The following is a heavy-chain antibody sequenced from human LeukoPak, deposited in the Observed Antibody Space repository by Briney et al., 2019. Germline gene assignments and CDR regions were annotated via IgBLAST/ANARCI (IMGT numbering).Heavy chain of an antibody. CDR3: AREGVVIRWFDP. CDR1: GGSISSGSYY. CDR2: IYTSGST. D-gene: IGHD3-3*01. J-gene: IGHJ5*02. Sequence: SQTLSLTCTVSGGSISSGSYYWSWIRQPAGKGLEWIGRIYTSGSTNYNPSLKSRVTISVDTSKNQFSLKLSSVTAADTAVYYCAREGVVIRWFDPWGQGTLVTVSS. V-gene: IGHV4-61*02.